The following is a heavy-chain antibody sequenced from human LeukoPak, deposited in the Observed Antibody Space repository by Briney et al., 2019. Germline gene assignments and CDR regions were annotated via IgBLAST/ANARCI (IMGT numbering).Heavy chain of an antibody. CDR2: IYSGTI. J-gene: IGHJ4*02. Sequence: GGSLRLSCRVSGFTVSSSSMSWVRQAPGKGLEWVSFIYSGTIHYSDSVKSRFTISRDNSKNTLYLQMNSLRAEDTAVYYCARRAGAYSHPYDYWGQGTLVTVSS. CDR1: GFTVSSSS. V-gene: IGHV3-53*01. D-gene: IGHD4/OR15-4a*01. CDR3: ARRAGAYSHPYDY.